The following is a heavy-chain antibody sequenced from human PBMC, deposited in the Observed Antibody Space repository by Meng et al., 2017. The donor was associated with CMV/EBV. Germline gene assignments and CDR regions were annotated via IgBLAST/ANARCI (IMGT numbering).Heavy chain of an antibody. V-gene: IGHV3-23*01. Sequence: GESLKTSCAASGFTFSSYAMSWVRQAPGKGLEWVSAISGSGGSTYYADSVTGRFTISRDNPKNTLYLQMNSLRAEDTAVYYCARPRGLREQRAFDIWGQGTMVTVSS. CDR1: GFTFSSYA. J-gene: IGHJ3*02. CDR3: ARPRGLREQRAFDI. D-gene: IGHD3-16*01. CDR2: ISGSGGST.